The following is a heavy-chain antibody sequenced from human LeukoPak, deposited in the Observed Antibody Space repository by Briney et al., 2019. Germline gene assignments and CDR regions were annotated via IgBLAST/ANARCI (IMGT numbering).Heavy chain of an antibody. J-gene: IGHJ6*02. V-gene: IGHV1-8*01. D-gene: IGHD1-1*01. Sequence: ASVKVSCKASGYTFTNYDINWVRQATGQGLEWMGWMNPNSGNTGYAQKLQGRVTMTRNTSISTVYMELSSLRSEDTAVYYCARGNKQLVYYYNMDVWGQGTTVTVSS. CDR1: GYTFTNYD. CDR3: ARGNKQLVYYYNMDV. CDR2: MNPNSGNT.